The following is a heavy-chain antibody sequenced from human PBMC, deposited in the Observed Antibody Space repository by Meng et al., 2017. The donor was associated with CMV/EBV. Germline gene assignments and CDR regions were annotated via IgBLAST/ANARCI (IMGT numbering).Heavy chain of an antibody. V-gene: IGHV4-34*01. Sequence: LSLTCAVYGRSFSGYYWSWIRQPPGKGLEWIGEINHSGSTNYNPSLKSRVTISVDTSKNQFSLKLSSVTAADTAVYYCARGGPFDPWGQGTLVTVSS. J-gene: IGHJ5*02. CDR2: INHSGST. CDR3: ARGGPFDP. CDR1: GRSFSGYY.